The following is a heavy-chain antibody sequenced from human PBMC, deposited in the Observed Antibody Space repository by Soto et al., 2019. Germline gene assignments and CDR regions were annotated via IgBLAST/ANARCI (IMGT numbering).Heavy chain of an antibody. CDR1: GFSVSGDT. Sequence: EVQLVETGGGLIYLGGSLRLSCAASGFSVSGDTMNWVRQAPGKGLEWISAIYSGGNTNDAGSVKGRFTISRDTSKNTLYLQMNSLRVEDTAVYYCARHAWLENWGQGTLVTVSS. J-gene: IGHJ4*02. D-gene: IGHD3-9*01. CDR2: IYSGGNT. V-gene: IGHV3-53*02. CDR3: ARHAWLEN.